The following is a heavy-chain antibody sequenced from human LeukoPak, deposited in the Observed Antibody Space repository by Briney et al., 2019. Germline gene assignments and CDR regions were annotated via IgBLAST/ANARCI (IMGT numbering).Heavy chain of an antibody. J-gene: IGHJ3*02. CDR2: IYHSGST. V-gene: IGHV4-30-2*01. CDR3: ARVTGREMTTVTTGAFDI. D-gene: IGHD4-11*01. Sequence: SQTLSLTCTVSGGSISSGGYYWSWIRQPPGKGLEWIGYIYHSGSTYYNPSLKSRDTISVDRSKNQFSLKLSSVTAADTAVYYCARVTGREMTTVTTGAFDIWGQGTMVTVSS. CDR1: GGSISSGGYY.